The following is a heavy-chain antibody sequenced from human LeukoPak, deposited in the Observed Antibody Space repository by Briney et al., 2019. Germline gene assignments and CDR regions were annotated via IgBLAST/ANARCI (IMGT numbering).Heavy chain of an antibody. CDR3: ARDPYDILTGQYGAFDI. CDR1: GFTFSRYW. J-gene: IGHJ3*02. D-gene: IGHD3-9*01. CDR2: IKPDGSGE. V-gene: IGHV3-7*01. Sequence: GGSLRLSCAASGFTFSRYWMTWVRQTPGKGLEWVANIKPDGSGEYNVDSVKGRFTIPRDNAKNSLYLEMNSLRAEDTAVYYCARDPYDILTGQYGAFDIWGQGTMVSVSS.